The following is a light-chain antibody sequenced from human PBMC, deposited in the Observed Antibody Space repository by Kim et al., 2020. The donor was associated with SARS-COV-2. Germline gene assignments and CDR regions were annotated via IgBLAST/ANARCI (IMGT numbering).Light chain of an antibody. CDR3: QQYANLPLT. CDR2: DVS. J-gene: IGKJ5*01. CDR1: QDITNY. Sequence: DIQMTQSPSSLSASVGDRVTITCQAIQDITNYLNWYQQKPGKTPKLLIYDVSNLERGVPSRFSGAGFGTNFTFTISSLHPEDAATYFCQQYANLPLTFGQGTRLEIK. V-gene: IGKV1-33*01.